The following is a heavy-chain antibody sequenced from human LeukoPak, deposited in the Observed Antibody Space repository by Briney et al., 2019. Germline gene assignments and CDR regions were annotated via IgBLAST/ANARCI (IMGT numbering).Heavy chain of an antibody. CDR1: GFTVSSSY. D-gene: IGHD2-15*01. V-gene: IGHV3-53*01. J-gene: IGHJ6*02. CDR3: AREDVATGYYYYGMDV. CDR2: IYSGGST. Sequence: GGSLRLSCAASGFTVSSSYMSWVRQAPGKGLEWVSVIYSGGSTYYADSVKGRFTISRDNSKNTLYLQMNSLRAEDTAVYYCAREDVATGYYYYGMDVWGQGTTVTVSS.